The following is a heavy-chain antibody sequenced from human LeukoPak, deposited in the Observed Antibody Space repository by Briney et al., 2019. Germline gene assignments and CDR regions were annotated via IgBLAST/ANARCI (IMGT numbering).Heavy chain of an antibody. V-gene: IGHV1-46*01. D-gene: IGHD5-18*01. CDR3: ARDQNRDTAMVTGIDDY. J-gene: IGHJ4*02. CDR2: INPSGGST. CDR1: GYTFTSYY. Sequence: ASVKVSCKASGYTFTSYYMHWVRQAPGQGLEWMGIINPSGGSTSYAQKFQGRVTMTRDTSTSTVYMELSSLRSEDTAVYYCARDQNRDTAMVTGIDDYWGQGTLATVSS.